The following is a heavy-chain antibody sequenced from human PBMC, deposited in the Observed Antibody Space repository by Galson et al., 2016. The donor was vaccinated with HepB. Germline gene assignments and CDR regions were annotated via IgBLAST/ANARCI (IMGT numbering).Heavy chain of an antibody. V-gene: IGHV5-51*01. Sequence: QSGAEVKKPGESLKISCKGSGYSFTTYWIGWVRQMPGKGLEWMGMIYPGDSDTRYSPSFQGQVTISADQSINTAYLQWSILKASDTAMYYCARTVSIAAAGGADYWGQGTLGTVSS. CDR3: ARTVSIAAAGGADY. J-gene: IGHJ4*02. CDR1: GYSFTTYW. D-gene: IGHD6-13*01. CDR2: IYPGDSDT.